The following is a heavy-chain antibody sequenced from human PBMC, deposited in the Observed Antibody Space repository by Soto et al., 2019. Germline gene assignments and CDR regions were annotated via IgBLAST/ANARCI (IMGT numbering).Heavy chain of an antibody. J-gene: IGHJ6*03. D-gene: IGHD3-3*01. CDR3: SRQASDFWSGKPQYYMDV. CDR2: IRSKGNNYAT. Sequence: EVQLVESGGGLVQPGGSLKLSCAASGFTFSGSAMHWVRQASGKGLEWVGRIRSKGNNYATAYGASLKGRFTISRDDSKNTAYLQMNSLNTADTAVYYSSRQASDFWSGKPQYYMDVWGKGTTVTVSS. V-gene: IGHV3-73*01. CDR1: GFTFSGSA.